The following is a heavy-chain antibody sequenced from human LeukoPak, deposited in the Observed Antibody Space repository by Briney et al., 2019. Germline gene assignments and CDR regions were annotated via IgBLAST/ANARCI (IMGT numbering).Heavy chain of an antibody. CDR2: ISGSGGST. D-gene: IGHD3-10*01. Sequence: GGSLRLSCAASGFTFSSYAMSWVRQAPGKGLEWVSAISGSGGSTYYADSVKGRFTISRDNSKNTLYLQMNSLRAEDTAVYYWAKDRGGYYGSAAFQFDYWGQGTLVTVSS. J-gene: IGHJ4*02. V-gene: IGHV3-23*01. CDR3: AKDRGGYYGSAAFQFDY. CDR1: GFTFSSYA.